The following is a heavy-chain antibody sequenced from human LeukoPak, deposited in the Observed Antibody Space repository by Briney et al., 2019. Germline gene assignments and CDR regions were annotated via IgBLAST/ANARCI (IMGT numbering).Heavy chain of an antibody. Sequence: PSETLSLTCTVSGGSISSSSYYWGWIRQPPGKGLEWIGSIYYSGSTNYNPSLKSRVTISVDTSKNQFSLKLSSVTAADTAVYYCARRDYYDSSGRTYYFDYWGQGTLVTVSS. J-gene: IGHJ4*02. V-gene: IGHV4-39*07. CDR3: ARRDYYDSSGRTYYFDY. CDR1: GGSISSSSYY. CDR2: IYYSGST. D-gene: IGHD3-22*01.